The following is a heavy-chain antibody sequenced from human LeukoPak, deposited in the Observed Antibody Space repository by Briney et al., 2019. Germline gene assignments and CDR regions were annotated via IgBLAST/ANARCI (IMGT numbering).Heavy chain of an antibody. V-gene: IGHV4-4*02. CDR3: AREGGFYRPLDY. J-gene: IGHJ4*02. CDR1: GDSVTSTNW. D-gene: IGHD3-3*01. CDR2: VHLDGRT. Sequence: PSETLSLTCAVSGDSVTSTNWWTWVRQPPGKGLEWIGEVHLDGRTNYNPSLTGRLTMSVDLYENHISLKLTSVTAADTAVYYCAREGGFYRPLDYSGQGTLVTVSS.